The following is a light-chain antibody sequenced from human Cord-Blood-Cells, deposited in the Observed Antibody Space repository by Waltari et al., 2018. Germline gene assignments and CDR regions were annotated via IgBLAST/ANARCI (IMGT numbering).Light chain of an antibody. J-gene: IGKJ1*01. CDR3: MQGTHSWT. V-gene: IGKV2-30*01. Sequence: DVVMTQSPLSLPVTLGQPASISCRSSQSLVYSDGNTYLNWFQQRPGQSPRRLIYKVSNRDSGVPDRFSGSVSGTDFTLKISRVEAEDVGVYYCMQGTHSWTFGQGTKVEIK. CDR2: KVS. CDR1: QSLVYSDGNTY.